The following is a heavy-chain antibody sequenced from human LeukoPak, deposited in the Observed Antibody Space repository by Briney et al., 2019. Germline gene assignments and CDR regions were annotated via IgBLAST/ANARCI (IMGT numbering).Heavy chain of an antibody. CDR3: ARDPVPYYDFWSGYYVLDWFDP. V-gene: IGHV1-2*02. J-gene: IGHJ5*02. CDR2: INPNSGGT. CDR1: GYTFTSYY. Sequence: ASVKVSCKASGYTFTSYYMHWVRQAPGQGLEWMGWINPNSGGTNYAQKFQGRVTMTRDTSISTAYMELSRLRSDDTAVYYCARDPVPYYDFWSGYYVLDWFDPWGQGTLVTVSS. D-gene: IGHD3-3*01.